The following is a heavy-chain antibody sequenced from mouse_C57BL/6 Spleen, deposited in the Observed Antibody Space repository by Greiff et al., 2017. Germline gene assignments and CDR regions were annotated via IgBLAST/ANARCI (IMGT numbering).Heavy chain of an antibody. D-gene: IGHD3-2*02. V-gene: IGHV1-55*01. CDR2: IYPGSGST. CDR1: GYTFTSYW. CDR3: ARQLRLRRDFDY. J-gene: IGHJ2*01. Sequence: QVQLQQSGAELVKPGASVKMSCKASGYTFTSYWITWVKQRPGQGLEWIGDIYPGSGSTNYNEKFKSKATLTVDTSSSTAYMQLSSLTSEDSAVYYCARQLRLRRDFDYWGQGTTLTVSS.